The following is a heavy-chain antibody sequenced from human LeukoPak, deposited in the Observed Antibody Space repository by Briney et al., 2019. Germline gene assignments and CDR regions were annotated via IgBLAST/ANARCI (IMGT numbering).Heavy chain of an antibody. D-gene: IGHD6-13*01. CDR2: IYSGGST. CDR1: GFTVSSNY. Sequence: LGGSLRLSCAASGFTVSSNYMSWVRQAPGKGLEWVSVIYSGGSTYYADSVKGRFTISRDNSKNTLYLQMNSLRAEDTAVYYCARIKRENIAAAGTVDYWGQGTLVTVSS. J-gene: IGHJ4*02. CDR3: ARIKRENIAAAGTVDY. V-gene: IGHV3-66*01.